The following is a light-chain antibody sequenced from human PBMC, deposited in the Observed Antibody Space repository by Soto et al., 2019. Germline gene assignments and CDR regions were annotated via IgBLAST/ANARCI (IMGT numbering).Light chain of an antibody. CDR3: HQYNSGT. V-gene: IGKV1-5*01. CDR1: QSISNR. Sequence: DIQMTQSPSTLSASVGDGVTITCRASQSISNRLAWYQQRPGKAPKYLIYDASTLESGVPSRFSGSGSGTEFTLSISSLQPDDFAAYYCHQYNSGTFGQGTKVDIK. J-gene: IGKJ1*01. CDR2: DAS.